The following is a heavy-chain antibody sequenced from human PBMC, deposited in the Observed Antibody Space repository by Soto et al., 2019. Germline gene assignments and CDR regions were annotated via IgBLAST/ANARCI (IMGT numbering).Heavy chain of an antibody. V-gene: IGHV3-23*01. CDR1: GFTFSSYA. CDR3: AKDHVPARLPSIFDY. CDR2: ISGSGGST. J-gene: IGHJ4*02. Sequence: GASLRLSCAASGFTFSSYAMSWVRQAPGRGLEWVSAISGSGGSTYYADSVKGRFTISRDNSKNTLYLQMNSLRAEDTAVYYCAKDHVPARLPSIFDYCGEGALVTVSS. D-gene: IGHD6-25*01.